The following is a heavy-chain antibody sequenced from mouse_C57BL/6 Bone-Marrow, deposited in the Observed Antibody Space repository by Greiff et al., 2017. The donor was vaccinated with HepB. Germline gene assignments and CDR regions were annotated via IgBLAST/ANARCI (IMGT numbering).Heavy chain of an antibody. J-gene: IGHJ2*01. V-gene: IGHV5-4*01. CDR1: GFTFSSYA. CDR3: ARDYGHY. Sequence: EVKLMESGGGLVKPGGSLKLSCAASGFTFSSYAMSWVRQTPEKRLEWVATISDGGSYTYYPDNVKDRFTISRDNAKNNLYLQMSHLKSEDTAMYYCARDYGHYWGQGTTLTVSS. D-gene: IGHD1-1*02. CDR2: ISDGGSYT.